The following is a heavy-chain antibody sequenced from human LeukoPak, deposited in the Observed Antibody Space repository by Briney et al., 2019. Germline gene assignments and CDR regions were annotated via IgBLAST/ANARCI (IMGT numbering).Heavy chain of an antibody. CDR1: GGSISSSSYY. V-gene: IGHV4-39*07. Sequence: SETLSLTCTVSGGSISSSSYYWGWIRQPPGKGLEWIGSIYYSGSTYYNPSLKSRVTISVDTSKNQFSLKLSSVTAADTAVYYCARVGVGYYDSSMPFDYWGQGTLVTVSS. CDR3: ARVGVGYYDSSMPFDY. J-gene: IGHJ4*02. CDR2: IYYSGST. D-gene: IGHD3-22*01.